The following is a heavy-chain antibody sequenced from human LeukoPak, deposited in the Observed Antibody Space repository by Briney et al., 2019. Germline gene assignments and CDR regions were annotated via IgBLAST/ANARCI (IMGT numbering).Heavy chain of an antibody. V-gene: IGHV1-24*01. CDR3: ATEYIHADAFDI. J-gene: IGHJ3*02. D-gene: IGHD1-14*01. Sequence: ASVKVSCKVSGYTLTELFMHWVRQAPGKGLEWMGGFDPEDGETIYAQKFQGRVTMTEDTSTDTAYMELSSLRSEDTAVYYCATEYIHADAFDIWGQGTMVTVSS. CDR2: FDPEDGET. CDR1: GYTLTELF.